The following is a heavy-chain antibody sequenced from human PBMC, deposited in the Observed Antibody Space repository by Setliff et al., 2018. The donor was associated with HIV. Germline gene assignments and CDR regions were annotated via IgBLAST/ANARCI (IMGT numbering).Heavy chain of an antibody. CDR2: IIPILGIA. V-gene: IGHV1-69*10. CDR1: GGTFSSYA. J-gene: IGHJ4*02. Sequence: ASVKVSCKASGGTFSSYAISWVRQAPGQGLEWMGGIIPILGIANYAQKFQGRVTITAVESTSTAYMELSSLRSEDTAVYYCARDQSDWFYWGQGTLVTVSS. D-gene: IGHD3-3*01. CDR3: ARDQSDWFY.